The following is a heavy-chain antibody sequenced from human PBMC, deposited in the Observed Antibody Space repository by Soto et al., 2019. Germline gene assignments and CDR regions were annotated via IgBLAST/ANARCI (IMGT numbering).Heavy chain of an antibody. CDR1: GGSISSGGYY. Sequence: QVQLQESGPGLVKPSQTLSLTCTVSGGSISSGGYYWSWIRQHPGKGLEWIGYIYYSGSTYYNPSLKSRGTKSVDRYKTQFSLKLSSVTAADTAVYYCARGVRYCSSTSCAIQQLKNDYYYYMDVWGKGTTVTVSS. CDR2: IYYSGST. J-gene: IGHJ6*03. D-gene: IGHD2-2*01. V-gene: IGHV4-31*03. CDR3: ARGVRYCSSTSCAIQQLKNDYYYYMDV.